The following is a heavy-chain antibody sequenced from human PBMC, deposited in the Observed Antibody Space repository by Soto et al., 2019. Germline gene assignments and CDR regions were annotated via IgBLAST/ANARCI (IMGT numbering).Heavy chain of an antibody. CDR3: ARGSPGKFDY. Sequence: SETLSLTCAVYGGSFSCYYWSWIRQPPGKGLEWIGEINHSGSTNYNPSLKSRVTISVDTSKNQFSLKLSSVTAADTAVYYCARGSPGKFDYWGQGTLVTVSS. J-gene: IGHJ4*02. CDR1: GGSFSCYY. V-gene: IGHV4-34*01. CDR2: INHSGST.